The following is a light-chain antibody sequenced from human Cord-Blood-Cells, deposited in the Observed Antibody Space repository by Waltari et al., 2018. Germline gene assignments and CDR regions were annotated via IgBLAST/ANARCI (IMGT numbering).Light chain of an antibody. J-gene: IGLJ2*01. CDR2: GKN. Sequence: SSELTQDPAVSVALGQTVRITCQGDSLRSYYPSWYQQKPGQAPVLVIYGKNNRPSGLPDRFSGSSSGNTASLTITGAQAEDEADYYCNSRDSSGNHVVFGGGTKLTVL. V-gene: IGLV3-19*01. CDR3: NSRDSSGNHVV. CDR1: SLRSYY.